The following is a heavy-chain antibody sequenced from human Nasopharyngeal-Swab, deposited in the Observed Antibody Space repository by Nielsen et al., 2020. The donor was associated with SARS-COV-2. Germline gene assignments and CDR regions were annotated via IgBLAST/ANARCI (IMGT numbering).Heavy chain of an antibody. CDR3: ARHVEYSSGWYYYYGMDV. CDR1: GGSISSSSYY. Sequence: GSLRLSCTVSGGSISSSSYYWVWIRQPPGKGLEWIGSIYYSGSTYYNPSLKSRVTISVDTSKNQFSLKLSSVTAADTAVYYCARHVEYSSGWYYYYGMDVWGQGTTVTVSS. V-gene: IGHV4-39*01. D-gene: IGHD6-19*01. J-gene: IGHJ6*02. CDR2: IYYSGST.